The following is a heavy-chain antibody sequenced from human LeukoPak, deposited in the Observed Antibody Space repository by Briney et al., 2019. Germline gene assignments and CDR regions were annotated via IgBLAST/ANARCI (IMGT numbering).Heavy chain of an antibody. CDR3: ARDCNYYDSSGFAWFDP. D-gene: IGHD3-22*01. J-gene: IGHJ5*02. Sequence: ASVTVSCKASGGTFSSYAISWVRQAPGQGLEWMGRIIPILGIANYAQKFQGRVTITADKSTSTAYMELSSLRSEDTAVYYCARDCNYYDSSGFAWFDPWGQGTLVTVSS. CDR1: GGTFSSYA. V-gene: IGHV1-69*04. CDR2: IIPILGIA.